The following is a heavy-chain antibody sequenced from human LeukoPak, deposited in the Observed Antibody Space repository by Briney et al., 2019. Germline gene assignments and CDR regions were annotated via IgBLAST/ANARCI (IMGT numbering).Heavy chain of an antibody. CDR2: ISSSGGST. D-gene: IGHD6-13*01. J-gene: IGHJ4*02. Sequence: GGSLRLSCAASGFTFSNFAMRWVRHAPGKGLEWVSGISSSGGSTYYADFVKGRFTVSRDNSKNTLYLQMSSLRPEDTAVYFTAKELESRISYTLIDYCGQRSLVSVSS. CDR3: AKELESRISYTLIDY. CDR1: GFTFSNFA. V-gene: IGHV3-23*01.